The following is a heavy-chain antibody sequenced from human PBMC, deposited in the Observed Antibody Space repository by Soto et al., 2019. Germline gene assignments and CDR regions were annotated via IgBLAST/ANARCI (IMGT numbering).Heavy chain of an antibody. CDR2: ISPMFGKA. D-gene: IGHD2-2*01. J-gene: IGHJ4*02. Sequence: QVQLVQSGAEVKRPGSSVKVSCKASGGTFNNYAINWVRQAPGQGLEWMGDISPMFGKANYARKFQGRVKITADDSTAIAYLELSSLRSEDTARSYCAREVEVHTPVFGFWGQGSLVTVSS. CDR1: GGTFNNYA. CDR3: AREVEVHTPVFGF. V-gene: IGHV1-69*01.